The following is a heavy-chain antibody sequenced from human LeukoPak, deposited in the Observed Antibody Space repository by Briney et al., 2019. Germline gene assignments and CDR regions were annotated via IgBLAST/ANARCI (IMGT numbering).Heavy chain of an antibody. CDR3: ARGQPYYDFWSGYVYYFDY. D-gene: IGHD3-3*01. J-gene: IGHJ4*02. CDR1: GGSISSYY. Sequence: SETLSLTCTVSGGSISSYYWSWIRQPPGKGLEWIGYIYYSGSTNYNPSLKSRVTMSVDTSKNQFSLKLSSVTAADTAVYYCARGQPYYDFWSGYVYYFDYWGQGTLVTVSS. CDR2: IYYSGST. V-gene: IGHV4-59*12.